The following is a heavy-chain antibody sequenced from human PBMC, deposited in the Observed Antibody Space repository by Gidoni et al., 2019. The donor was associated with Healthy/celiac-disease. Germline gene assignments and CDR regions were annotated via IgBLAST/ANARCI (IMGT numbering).Heavy chain of an antibody. Sequence: EVQLVESGGGLVQPGRSLRLSCAASGFTFADYAMHWVRQAPGKGLEWVSGISWNSGSIGYADSVKGRFTISRDNAKNSLYLQMNSLRAEDTALYYCAKDISLKGGLEPANYAFDIWGQGTMVTVSS. V-gene: IGHV3-9*01. CDR2: ISWNSGSI. CDR3: AKDISLKGGLEPANYAFDI. CDR1: GFTFADYA. D-gene: IGHD1-1*01. J-gene: IGHJ3*02.